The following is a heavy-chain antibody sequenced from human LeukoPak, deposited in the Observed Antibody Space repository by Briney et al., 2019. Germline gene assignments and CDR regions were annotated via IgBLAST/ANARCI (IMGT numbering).Heavy chain of an antibody. J-gene: IGHJ4*02. CDR2: FYTSGST. V-gene: IGHV4-61*02. CDR1: GGSISSGSYY. CDR3: ARGGYDFWSGYLRYMGFDY. Sequence: PSETLSLTCTVSGGSISSGSYYWSWIRQPAGKGLEWIGRFYTSGSTNYNPSLKSRVTISVDTSKNQFSLKLSSVTAADTAVYYCARGGYDFWSGYLRYMGFDYWGQGTLVTVSS. D-gene: IGHD3-3*01.